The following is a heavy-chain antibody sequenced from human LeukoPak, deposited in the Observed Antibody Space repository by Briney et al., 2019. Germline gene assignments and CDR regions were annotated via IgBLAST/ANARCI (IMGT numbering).Heavy chain of an antibody. CDR2: IYSGGST. CDR3: ARWGPLTYYYDSSGQEYAFDI. J-gene: IGHJ3*02. CDR1: GFTVSSNY. D-gene: IGHD3-22*01. Sequence: GGSLRLSCAASGFTVSSNYMSWVRQAPGKGLEWVSVIYSGGSTYYADSVKGRFTISRDNSKNTLYLQMNSLRAEDTAVYYCARWGPLTYYYDSSGQEYAFDIWGQGTMVTVSS. V-gene: IGHV3-53*01.